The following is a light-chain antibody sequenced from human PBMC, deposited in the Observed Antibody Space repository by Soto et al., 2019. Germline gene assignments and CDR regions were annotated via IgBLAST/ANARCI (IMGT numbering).Light chain of an antibody. CDR3: QVWDSGSAHVV. J-gene: IGLJ2*01. CDR1: DIGSKG. Sequence: ELTQPPSVSVAPGKTASISCGGNDIGSKGVHWYQQKPGQAPVLVIYSDTDLPPVITERFSGSNSANLATLTISRVEAGDEADYYCQVWDSGSAHVVFGGGTKLTVL. CDR2: SDT. V-gene: IGLV3-21*01.